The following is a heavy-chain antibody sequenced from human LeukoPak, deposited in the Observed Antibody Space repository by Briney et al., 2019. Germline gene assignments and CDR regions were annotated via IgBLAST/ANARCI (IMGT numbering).Heavy chain of an antibody. CDR2: INTSSDYI. CDR3: ARXSLSGSPPSIGPPTYYMDV. D-gene: IGHD3-22*01. Sequence: GGSLRLSCAVSGFTFSSYSMNWVRQAPGKGLEWVSSINTSSDYIYYAESVKGRFTISRDNAKNSLYLQMNSLRAEDTAVYYCARXSLSGSPPSIGPPTYYMDVWGKGTTVTV. J-gene: IGHJ6*03. CDR1: GFTFSSYS. V-gene: IGHV3-21*01.